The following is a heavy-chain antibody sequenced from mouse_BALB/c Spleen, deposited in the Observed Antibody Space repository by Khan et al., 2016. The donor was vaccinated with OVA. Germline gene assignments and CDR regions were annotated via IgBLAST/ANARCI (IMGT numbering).Heavy chain of an antibody. CDR2: IYPGDGNS. J-gene: IGHJ2*01. CDR1: GYTFTSYW. V-gene: IGHV1-87*01. CDR3: ARGGITTGYFDY. D-gene: IGHD1-1*01. Sequence: QIQLVQSGTELARPGASVKLSCKASGYTFTSYWMQWVKQRPGQGLEWIGAIYPGDGNSRYTQKFKGKATLTADKSSSTAYMQLSSLASEDSAVYYCARGGITTGYFDYWGQGTTRTVSS.